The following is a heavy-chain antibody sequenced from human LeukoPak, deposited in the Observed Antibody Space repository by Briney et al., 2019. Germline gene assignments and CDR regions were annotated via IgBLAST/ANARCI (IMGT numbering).Heavy chain of an antibody. D-gene: IGHD6-13*01. CDR2: ISHSGST. CDR1: GGSFSGYY. CDR3: ARAVPAGFGSSWYGGAVYY. J-gene: IGHJ4*02. V-gene: IGHV4-34*01. Sequence: SETLSLTCAVYGGSFSGYYRSWIRQPPGKGLEWIGEISHSGSTNYNPSLKSRVTISVDTSKNQFSLKLSSVTAADTAVYYSARAVPAGFGSSWYGGAVYYWGQGTLVTVSS.